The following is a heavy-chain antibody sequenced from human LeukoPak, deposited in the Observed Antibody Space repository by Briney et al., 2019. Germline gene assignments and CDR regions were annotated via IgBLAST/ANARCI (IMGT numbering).Heavy chain of an antibody. CDR3: ARGHQTYEPPLDY. J-gene: IGHJ4*02. Sequence: SETLSLTCTVSGYSISSGYYWSWIRQPPGKGLEWIGEINHSGSTNYNPSLKSRVTISVDTSKNQFSLKLSSVTAADTAVYCCARGHQTYEPPLDYWGQGTLVTVSS. D-gene: IGHD3-3*01. V-gene: IGHV4-38-2*02. CDR1: GYSISSGYY. CDR2: INHSGST.